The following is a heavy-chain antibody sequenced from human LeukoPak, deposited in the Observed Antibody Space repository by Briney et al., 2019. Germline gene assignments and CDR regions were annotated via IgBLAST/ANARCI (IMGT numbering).Heavy chain of an antibody. D-gene: IGHD5-12*01. Sequence: ASVKVSCKASGYTFTSYDINWVRRATGQGLEWMGWMNPNSGNTGYAQKFQGRVTMTRNTSISTAYMELSSLRSEDTAVYYCARGRRYSGYDFHYYYYGMDVWGQGTTVTVSS. V-gene: IGHV1-8*01. CDR1: GYTFTSYD. J-gene: IGHJ6*02. CDR3: ARGRRYSGYDFHYYYYGMDV. CDR2: MNPNSGNT.